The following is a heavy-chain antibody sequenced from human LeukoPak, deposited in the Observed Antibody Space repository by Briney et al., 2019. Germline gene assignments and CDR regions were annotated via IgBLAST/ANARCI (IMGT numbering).Heavy chain of an antibody. J-gene: IGHJ4*02. CDR1: GGSISSYY. CDR3: ARVERGGLDY. V-gene: IGHV4-4*07. CDR2: VYPGESS. Sequence: SETLSLTCTVSGGSISSYYWSWIRQPAGKGLEWIGRVYPGESSKYNPSLKSRVTMSVDTSKNQFSLKVNSVTAADTAVYYCARVERGGLDYWGQGTLVTVSS. D-gene: IGHD3-10*01.